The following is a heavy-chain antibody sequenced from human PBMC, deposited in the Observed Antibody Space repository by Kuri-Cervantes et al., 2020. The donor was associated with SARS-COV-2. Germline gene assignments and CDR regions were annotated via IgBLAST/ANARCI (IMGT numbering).Heavy chain of an antibody. CDR1: GFTFSSYA. CDR2: ISGSGGST. J-gene: IGHJ1*01. Sequence: GESLKISCAASGFTFSSYAMSWVRQAPGKGLEWVSAISGSGGSTYYADSVKGRFTISRDNSKNTLYLQMNSLRAEDTAVYYCAKDVNPVVTLYFQHWGQGTLVTVSS. CDR3: AKDVNPVVTLYFQH. D-gene: IGHD4-23*01. V-gene: IGHV3-23*01.